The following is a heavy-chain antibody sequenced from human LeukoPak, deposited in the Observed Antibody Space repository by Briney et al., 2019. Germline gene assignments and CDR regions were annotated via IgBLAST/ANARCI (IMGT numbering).Heavy chain of an antibody. Sequence: ASVKVSCKASGGTFSSYAISWVRQAPGQGLEWMGWINPNSGGTNYAQKFQGRVTMTRDTSISTAYMELSRLRSDDTVVYYCARVRTRGTSFNWFDPWGQGTLVTVSS. J-gene: IGHJ5*02. V-gene: IGHV1-2*02. CDR2: INPNSGGT. D-gene: IGHD2-2*01. CDR1: GGTFSSYA. CDR3: ARVRTRGTSFNWFDP.